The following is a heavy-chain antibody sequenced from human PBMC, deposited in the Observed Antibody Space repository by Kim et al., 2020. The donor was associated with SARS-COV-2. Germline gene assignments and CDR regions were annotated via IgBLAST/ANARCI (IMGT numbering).Heavy chain of an antibody. V-gene: IGHV1-18*01. CDR3: ATGTRLHPLTGSPLGYYGVDV. CDR1: GYSFTSFG. J-gene: IGHJ6*02. CDR2: INTYNGNT. D-gene: IGHD3-9*01. Sequence: ASVKVSCKASGYSFTSFGINWVRQAPGQGLEWMGWINTYNGNTIYVKNLQDRVTMTTDTSTTTAYMEVRRLRSDDTAVHYCATGTRLHPLTGSPLGYYGVDVWGQGTTVTVSS.